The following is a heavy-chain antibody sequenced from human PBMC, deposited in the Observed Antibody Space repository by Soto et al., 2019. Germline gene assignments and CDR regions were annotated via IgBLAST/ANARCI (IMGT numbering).Heavy chain of an antibody. V-gene: IGHV1-2*02. CDR3: ARADRYCSGGSCYAYYYYGMDV. Sequence: GASVKVSCKASGYTFTGYYMHWVRQAPGQGLEWMGWINPNSGGTNYAQKFQGRVTMTRDTSISTAYMELSRLRSDDTAVYYCARADRYCSGGSCYAYYYYGMDVWGQGTTVTVSS. CDR1: GYTFTGYY. J-gene: IGHJ6*02. D-gene: IGHD2-15*01. CDR2: INPNSGGT.